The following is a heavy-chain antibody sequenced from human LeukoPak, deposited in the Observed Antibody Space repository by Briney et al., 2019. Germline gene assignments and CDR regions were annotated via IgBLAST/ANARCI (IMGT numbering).Heavy chain of an antibody. Sequence: ASVKVSCKASGYTFTSYYMHWVRQAPGQGLEWMGIINPSGGSTSYAQKFQGRVTMTRDMSTSTVYMELSSLRSEDTAVYYCAAGNRAENSGSYYFGGAAFDIWGQGTMVTVSS. CDR2: INPSGGST. J-gene: IGHJ3*02. CDR1: GYTFTSYY. D-gene: IGHD1-26*01. CDR3: AAGNRAENSGSYYFGGAAFDI. V-gene: IGHV1-46*01.